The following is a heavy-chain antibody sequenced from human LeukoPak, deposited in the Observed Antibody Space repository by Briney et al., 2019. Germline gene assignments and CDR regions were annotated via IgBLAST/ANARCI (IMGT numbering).Heavy chain of an antibody. J-gene: IGHJ4*02. CDR1: GFTVSSTY. CDR2: IYSGGST. Sequence: GGSLRLSCAASGFTVSSTYMSWVRQTPGKGLEWVSVIYSGGSTYYADSVKGRFTISRDNSKNTLYLQMGSLRAEDMAVYYCARVLPGGSCYDYWGQGTLVTVSS. CDR3: ARVLPGGSCYDY. D-gene: IGHD2-15*01. V-gene: IGHV3-66*01.